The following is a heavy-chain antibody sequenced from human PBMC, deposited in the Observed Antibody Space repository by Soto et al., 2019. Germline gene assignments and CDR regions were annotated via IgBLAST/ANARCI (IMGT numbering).Heavy chain of an antibody. CDR1: VYTFTSYG. D-gene: IGHD3-22*01. CDR2: INAGNGNR. J-gene: IGHJ6*02. Sequence: QIQLMQSGAEVKKPGASVKVSCKASVYTFTSYGIHWVRQAPGQRLEWTGWINAGNGNRKYSEKFQGRVTITSDTSASTAYLELSSLRCEDTAVYYCARNPNDSSAYYHHYYYGMDVWGQGTTVTVSS. V-gene: IGHV1-3*01. CDR3: ARNPNDSSAYYHHYYYGMDV.